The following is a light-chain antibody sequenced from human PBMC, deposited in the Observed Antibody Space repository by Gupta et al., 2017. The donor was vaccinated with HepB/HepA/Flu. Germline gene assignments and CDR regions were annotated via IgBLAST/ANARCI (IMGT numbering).Light chain of an antibody. J-gene: IGLJ1*01. CDR3: MIWPSNAYV. CDR1: SDINVGSYN. CDR2: YDSDSDK. Sequence: QPVLTQPPSSSASPGESARLTCTLPSDINVGSYNIYWYQQKPGSPPRDLLYYDSDSDKGQCSGVPIRFSGSKDASANTGILLIAGRQSEDEDDYYCMIWPSNAYVFGTGTKVTVL. V-gene: IGLV5-37*01.